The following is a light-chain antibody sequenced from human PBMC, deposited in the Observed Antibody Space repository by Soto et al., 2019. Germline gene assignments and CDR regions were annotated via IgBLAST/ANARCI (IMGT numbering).Light chain of an antibody. CDR1: QSVRGS. V-gene: IGKV3-15*01. CDR2: DAS. CDR3: QQYNSWPET. J-gene: IGKJ1*01. Sequence: EIVMTQSPGTLSVSPGERATLFCRASQSVRGSLAWYQQKPVQAPRLFIYDASTRATGIPARFSGSGSGTEFTLTISSLQSEDFAVYYCQQYNSWPETFGQGTKVDI.